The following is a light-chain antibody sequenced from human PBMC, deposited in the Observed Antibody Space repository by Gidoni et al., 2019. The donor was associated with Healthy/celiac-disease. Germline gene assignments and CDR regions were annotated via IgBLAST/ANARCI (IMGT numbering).Light chain of an antibody. J-gene: IGKJ3*01. CDR2: GAS. Sequence: EIVFTQSPGTLSLSPGERATLSCRASQSVTSNYLAWYQQKPGQAPRLIIYGASTRATAIPDKFSGSGSGTDFTLTISRLEPEDFAVYYCQHYGSSLFTFGPXTRVDIK. V-gene: IGKV3-20*01. CDR1: QSVTSNY. CDR3: QHYGSSLFT.